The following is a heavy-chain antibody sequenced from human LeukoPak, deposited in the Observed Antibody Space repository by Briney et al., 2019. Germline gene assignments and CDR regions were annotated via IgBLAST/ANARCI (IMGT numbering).Heavy chain of an antibody. CDR1: GGSISSGSYY. D-gene: IGHD3-22*01. CDR3: ARALNYYDSSGESDDAFDI. J-gene: IGHJ3*02. Sequence: SQTLSLTCTVSGGSISSGSYYWTWIRQPAGKGQEWIGRIYTSGSTNYNPSLKSRIAMSVDTSKTQFSLKLSSVTAADTAVYYCARALNYYDSSGESDDAFDIWDQGTMVTVSS. V-gene: IGHV4-61*02. CDR2: IYTSGST.